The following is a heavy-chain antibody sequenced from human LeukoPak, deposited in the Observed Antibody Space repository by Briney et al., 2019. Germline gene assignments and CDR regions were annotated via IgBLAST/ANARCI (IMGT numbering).Heavy chain of an antibody. Sequence: GGSLRLSCAASGFTFSSYGMHWVRQAPGKGLEWVAVISYDGSNKYYADSVKGRFTISRDNSKNTLYLQMNSLRAEDTAVYYCAGSIAVAGTIDYWGQGTLVTVSS. D-gene: IGHD6-19*01. J-gene: IGHJ4*02. CDR2: ISYDGSNK. CDR1: GFTFSSYG. CDR3: AGSIAVAGTIDY. V-gene: IGHV3-30*03.